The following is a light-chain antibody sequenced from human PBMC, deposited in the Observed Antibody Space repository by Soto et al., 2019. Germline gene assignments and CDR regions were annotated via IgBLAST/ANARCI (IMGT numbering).Light chain of an antibody. CDR2: GAS. Sequence: EIVMTQSPATLSVSPGGRATLTCRSSQSVDNRLAWYYQKPGQAPRLLIYGASTRATGIPARFSGSGSGTDFTLTISSLEPEDFAVYYCQQRRSWPPTITFGQGTRLDIK. J-gene: IGKJ5*01. CDR3: QQRRSWPPTIT. CDR1: QSVDNR. V-gene: IGKV3-15*01.